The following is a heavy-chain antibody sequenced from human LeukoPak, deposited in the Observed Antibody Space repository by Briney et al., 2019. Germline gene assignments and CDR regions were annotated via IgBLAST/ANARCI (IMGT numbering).Heavy chain of an antibody. Sequence: SETLSLTCAVYGGSFSGYYWSWIRQPPGKGLEWIGEINHSGSTNYNPSLKSRVTISVDTSKKEFSLKVTSVTASDTALYFCARLDSLAATGRGFPVCDYWGQGALVTVSS. V-gene: IGHV4-34*01. CDR3: ARLDSLAATGRGFPVCDY. J-gene: IGHJ4*02. D-gene: IGHD6-13*01. CDR1: GGSFSGYY. CDR2: INHSGST.